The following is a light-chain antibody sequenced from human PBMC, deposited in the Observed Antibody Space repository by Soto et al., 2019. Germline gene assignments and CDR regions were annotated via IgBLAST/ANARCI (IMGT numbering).Light chain of an antibody. V-gene: IGKV3-15*01. CDR1: QGGTTI. CDR2: DVS. J-gene: IGKJ5*01. CDR3: HQYNNLPFS. Sequence: EIVMTKSPDTLSVSPGERATLTFGAGQGGTTIFSWYQQKSGQSPRLLIYDVSIRATGVPARFSATGSETDFTLTISGLQSGDSAVYFCHQYNNLPFSFGQGTRLEIK.